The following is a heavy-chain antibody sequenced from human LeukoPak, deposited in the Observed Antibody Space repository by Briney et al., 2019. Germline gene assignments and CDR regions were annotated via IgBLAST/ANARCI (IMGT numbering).Heavy chain of an antibody. Sequence: GGSLRLSCAASGFTFSSYWMSWVRQAPGKGLEWVANIKQDGSEKYYVDSVKGRFTISRDNAKNSLYLQMNSLRAEDTAVYYCAGGRSSTSFLYYYYYYMDVWGKGTTVTVSS. CDR2: IKQDGSEK. CDR3: AGGRSSTSFLYYYYYYMDV. J-gene: IGHJ6*03. D-gene: IGHD2-2*01. V-gene: IGHV3-7*01. CDR1: GFTFSSYW.